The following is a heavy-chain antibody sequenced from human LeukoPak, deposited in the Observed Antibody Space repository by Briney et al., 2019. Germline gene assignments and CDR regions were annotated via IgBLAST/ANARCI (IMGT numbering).Heavy chain of an antibody. D-gene: IGHD3-10*01. CDR3: AKDGGSTLPYYFDW. Sequence: GGSLRLSCAGSGFRFEHYAMNWVRQAPGKGLEWVSVITGIGGGTYYAESVEGRFTVSRDNSKNTVYLQMNSLRADDTAVYYCAKDGGSTLPYYFDWWGQGTLVTVAS. CDR2: ITGIGGGT. V-gene: IGHV3-23*01. J-gene: IGHJ4*02. CDR1: GFRFEHYA.